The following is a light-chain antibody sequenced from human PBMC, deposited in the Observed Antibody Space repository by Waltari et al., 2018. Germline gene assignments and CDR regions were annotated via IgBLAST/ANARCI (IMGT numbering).Light chain of an antibody. CDR3: SSYTSTDTWV. V-gene: IGLV2-14*03. J-gene: IGLJ3*02. Sequence: QSALTQPASVSGSPGQSITISCTGTSSDIGTYNYVLWYQQHPGKAPKLMIYAVSNRPSGVSNRFSASKSGNTASLTISGLQAEDEADYYCSSYTSTDTWVFGGGTKLTVL. CDR2: AVS. CDR1: SSDIGTYNY.